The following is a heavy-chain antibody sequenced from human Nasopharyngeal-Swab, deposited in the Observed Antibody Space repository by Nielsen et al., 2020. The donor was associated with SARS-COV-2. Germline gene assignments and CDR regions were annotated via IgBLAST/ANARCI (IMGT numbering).Heavy chain of an antibody. CDR1: GFTFSTYD. J-gene: IGHJ4*02. CDR2: ISGSGEST. CDR3: VKGPPAVIHYFDY. V-gene: IGHV3-23*01. D-gene: IGHD2-21*01. Sequence: GGPLRLSCAASGFTFSTYDMSWVRQAPGKGLEWVSGISGSGESTHYADSVKGRFTISRDNSKNTLYLQMNSLRAEDTAVYYCVKGPPAVIHYFDYWGQGTLVTVSS.